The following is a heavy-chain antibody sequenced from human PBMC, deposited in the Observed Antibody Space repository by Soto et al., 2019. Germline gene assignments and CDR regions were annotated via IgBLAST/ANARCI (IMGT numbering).Heavy chain of an antibody. Sequence: XSVKVSCNASGYTFTAYGISWVRQAPGQGLEWMGWISVYNGNTDYAQKLQDRVTMTTDTSTSTAYMELRSLRSDDTAVYYCARFQASNGMDVWGQGTTVTVSS. CDR2: ISVYNGNT. V-gene: IGHV1-18*01. J-gene: IGHJ6*02. CDR3: ARFQASNGMDV. CDR1: GYTFTAYG.